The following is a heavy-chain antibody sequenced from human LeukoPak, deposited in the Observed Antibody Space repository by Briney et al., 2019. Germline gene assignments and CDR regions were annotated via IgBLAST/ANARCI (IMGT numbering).Heavy chain of an antibody. CDR3: AKDPEKISLNGFDP. J-gene: IGHJ5*02. CDR1: GFTFSNYA. Sequence: TGGSLRLSCAASGFTFSNYAMSWVRQAPGKGLEWVSSISGSGAGTYYADPVKGRFTISRDNSKNMLYLQMNSLRAEDTAIYYCAKDPEKISLNGFDPWGQGTLVTVSS. CDR2: ISGSGAGT. V-gene: IGHV3-23*01.